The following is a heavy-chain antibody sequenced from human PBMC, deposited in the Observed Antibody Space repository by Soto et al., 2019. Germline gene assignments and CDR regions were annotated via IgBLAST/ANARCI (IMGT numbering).Heavy chain of an antibody. D-gene: IGHD3-22*01. CDR3: ASTRMIVAHFDY. CDR1: GGSISSGGYY. V-gene: IGHV4-31*03. Sequence: SETLSLTCTVSGGSISSGGYYWSWIRQHPGKGLEWIGYIYYSGSTYYNPSLKSRVTISVDTSKNQFSLKLSSVTAADTAVYYCASTRMIVAHFDYWGQGTLVPVSS. CDR2: IYYSGST. J-gene: IGHJ4*02.